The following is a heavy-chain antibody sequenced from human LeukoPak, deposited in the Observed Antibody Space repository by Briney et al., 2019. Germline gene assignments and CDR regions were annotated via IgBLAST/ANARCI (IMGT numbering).Heavy chain of an antibody. D-gene: IGHD6-13*01. Sequence: PSETLSLTCTVSGGSISSSSYYWGWIRQPPGKGLEWIGSIYYSGSTYYNPSLKSRVTISVDRSKNQFSLKLSSVTAADTAVYYCARVGSSWPIDYWGQGTLVTVSS. CDR2: IYYSGST. J-gene: IGHJ4*02. CDR3: ARVGSSWPIDY. V-gene: IGHV4-39*07. CDR1: GGSISSSSYY.